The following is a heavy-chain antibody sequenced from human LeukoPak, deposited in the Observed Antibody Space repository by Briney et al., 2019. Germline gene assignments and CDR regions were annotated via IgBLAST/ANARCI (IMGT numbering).Heavy chain of an antibody. D-gene: IGHD2-2*02. CDR1: GGTFSSYA. CDR2: IIPIFGTA. CDR3: ANSPTYCSSTSCYINY. Sequence: ASVKVSCKASGGTFSSYAISWVRQAPGQGLEWMGGIIPIFGTANYAQKFQGRVTITADEPTSTAYMELSSLRSEDTAVYYCANSPTYCSSTSCYINYWGQGTLVTVSS. V-gene: IGHV1-69*13. J-gene: IGHJ4*02.